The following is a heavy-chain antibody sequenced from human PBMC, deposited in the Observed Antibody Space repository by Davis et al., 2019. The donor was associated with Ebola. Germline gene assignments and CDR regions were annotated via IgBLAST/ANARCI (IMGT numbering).Heavy chain of an antibody. CDR3: ARVNGCTSTRCYSIEEDY. D-gene: IGHD2-2*01. J-gene: IGHJ4*02. V-gene: IGHV4-59*12. CDR2: IYYGGTT. Sequence: SETLSLTCTVSGGSMSSYYWSWIRQPPGKGLEWIGNIYYGGTTNYNPSLKSRVTISGDTSKNQFSLKLTSVTAADTAVYFCARVNGCTSTRCYSIEEDYWGQGTLVTVSS. CDR1: GGSMSSYY.